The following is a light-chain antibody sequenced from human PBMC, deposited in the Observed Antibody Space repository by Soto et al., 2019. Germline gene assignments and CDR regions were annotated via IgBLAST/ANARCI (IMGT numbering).Light chain of an antibody. Sequence: EIVLTQSPATLSAYPGERANLSCRASESVLDYLAWFQQRPGQSPRLLIYGASTRATGLPARFSGSGSGTEFTLTISSLQSEDFAVYYCEQYNNWPITFGQGTRLEIK. CDR1: ESVLDY. CDR3: EQYNNWPIT. V-gene: IGKV3-15*01. CDR2: GAS. J-gene: IGKJ5*01.